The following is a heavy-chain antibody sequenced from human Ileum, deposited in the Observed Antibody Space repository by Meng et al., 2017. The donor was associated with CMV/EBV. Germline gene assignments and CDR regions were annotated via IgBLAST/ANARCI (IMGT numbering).Heavy chain of an antibody. Sequence: QVPGPGQVWVTPSGTLPPAGTVSVCSIVTKIPYNTWSWIRQRPGTGMGWVGMIYLRGVTYNNPYLKTLVTMSVVMTKNYFSLKLMSVTAADTAVYDCAKLCSGNACNWLSHWGLGTLVTVSS. V-gene: IGHV4-39*02. D-gene: IGHD1-26*01. CDR2: IYLRGVT. CDR3: AKLCSGNACNWLSH. J-gene: IGHJ5*02. CDR1: VCSIVTKIPYN.